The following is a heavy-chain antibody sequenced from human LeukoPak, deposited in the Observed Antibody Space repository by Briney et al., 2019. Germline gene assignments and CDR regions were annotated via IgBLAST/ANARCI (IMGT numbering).Heavy chain of an antibody. CDR2: IYHSGST. D-gene: IGHD3-22*01. J-gene: IGHJ6*02. V-gene: IGHV4-30-2*01. CDR3: ARGAASSGYYSTYYYGMDV. CDR1: GGSISSGGYY. Sequence: PSETLSLTCTVSGGSISSGGYYWSWIRQPPGKGLEWIGYIYHSGSTYYNPSLKSRVTISVDRSKNQFSLKLSSVTAADTAVYYCARGAASSGYYSTYYYGMDVWGQGTTVTVSS.